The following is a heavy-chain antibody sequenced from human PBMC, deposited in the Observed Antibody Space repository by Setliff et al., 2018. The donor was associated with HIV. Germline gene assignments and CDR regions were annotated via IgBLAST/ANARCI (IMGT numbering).Heavy chain of an antibody. V-gene: IGHV4-31*03. CDR2: IYYSGST. Sequence: LSLTCTVSGGSISSAGYYWSWIRQHPGTGLEWIGYIYYSGSTYYNPSLKSRVTMTTDRSTKTAYLDLGSLRPDDTAVYYCARDLYTSGWPNWFDPWGPGTLVTVSS. CDR1: GGSISSAGYY. D-gene: IGHD6-19*01. J-gene: IGHJ5*02. CDR3: ARDLYTSGWPNWFDP.